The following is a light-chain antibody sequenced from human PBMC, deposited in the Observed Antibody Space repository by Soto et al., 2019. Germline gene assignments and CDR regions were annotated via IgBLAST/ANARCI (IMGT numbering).Light chain of an antibody. CDR2: DVS. CDR1: SSDVGGYNY. CDR3: SSYPPSYTLYIV. V-gene: IGLV2-14*01. J-gene: IGLJ1*01. Sequence: QSVLTQPASVSGSPGQSITISCTGTSSDVGGYNYVSWYQQHPGKAPKFMIYDVSNRPSGVSNRFSGSKSGNTASLTISGLQAEDEADYYCSSYPPSYTLYIVFAIWTKVTVL.